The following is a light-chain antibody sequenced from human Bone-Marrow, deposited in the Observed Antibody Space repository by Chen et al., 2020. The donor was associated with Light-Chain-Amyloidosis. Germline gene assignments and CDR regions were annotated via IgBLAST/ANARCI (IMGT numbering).Light chain of an antibody. CDR1: QSVSSN. V-gene: IGKV3-11*01. CDR3: QQRVNWRT. Sequence: DIAMTQSLATMSVSPGESATLSCRASQSVSSNLAWYQQKPGQAPRLLIYDASKRATGIPARFSGSGSGTDFTLTISSLEPEDFAVYYCQQRVNWRTFGGGTKVEFK. J-gene: IGKJ4*01. CDR2: DAS.